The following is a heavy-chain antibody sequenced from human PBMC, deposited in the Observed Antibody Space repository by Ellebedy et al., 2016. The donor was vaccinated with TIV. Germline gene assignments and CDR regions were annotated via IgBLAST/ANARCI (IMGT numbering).Heavy chain of an antibody. CDR3: ARDDVVVVTAIRDCYYYYGMDV. J-gene: IGHJ6*02. CDR2: IYHNGST. CDR1: GGSISSSNW. V-gene: IGHV4-4*02. D-gene: IGHD2-21*02. Sequence: SETLSLTXAVSGGSISSSNWWSWVRQPPGKGLEWIGEIYHNGSTNYNPSLKSRVTISVDKSKNQFSLKLSSVTAADTAVYYCARDDVVVVTAIRDCYYYYGMDVWGQGTTVTVSS.